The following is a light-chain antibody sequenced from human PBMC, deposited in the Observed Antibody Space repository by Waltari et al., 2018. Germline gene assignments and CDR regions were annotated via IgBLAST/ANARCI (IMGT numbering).Light chain of an antibody. CDR3: QQSYSTPHT. CDR2: AAS. J-gene: IGKJ2*01. Sequence: DIQMPQSPSSLAASAAARVTITCRASQSISSYLNWYQQKPGKAPKLLIYAASSLQSGVPSRFSGSGSGTDFTLTISSLQPEDFAIYYCQQSYSTPHTFGQGTKLEIK. CDR1: QSISSY. V-gene: IGKV1-39*01.